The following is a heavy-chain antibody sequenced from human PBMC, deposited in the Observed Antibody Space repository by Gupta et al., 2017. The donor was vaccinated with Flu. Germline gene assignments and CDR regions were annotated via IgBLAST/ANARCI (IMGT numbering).Heavy chain of an antibody. D-gene: IGHD6-19*01. Sequence: MDWVRQTPGKGLEWIARSRNEAKSYSTEYAPSVKGRFVISRDVSENSVYLQLNSLKSDDTAVYYCVRNTISGKWTDTFDVWGQGTMVTVSS. CDR2: SRNEAKSYST. V-gene: IGHV3-72*01. J-gene: IGHJ3*01. CDR3: VRNTISGKWTDTFDV.